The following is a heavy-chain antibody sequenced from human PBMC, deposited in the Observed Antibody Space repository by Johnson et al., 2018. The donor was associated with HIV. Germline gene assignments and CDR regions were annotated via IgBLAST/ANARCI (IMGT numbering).Heavy chain of an antibody. J-gene: IGHJ3*02. V-gene: IGHV3-13*01. D-gene: IGHD6-6*01. CDR1: GFTFSSYD. Sequence: VQLVESGGGLVQPGGSLRLSCAASGFTFSSYDMHWVRQATGKGLEWVSAIGTAGDTYYPGSVKCRFTISRDNSKNTLYLQMNSLRAEDTAVYYCARGGGYSIAAPSDAFDIWGQGTMVTVSS. CDR2: IGTAGDT. CDR3: ARGGGYSIAAPSDAFDI.